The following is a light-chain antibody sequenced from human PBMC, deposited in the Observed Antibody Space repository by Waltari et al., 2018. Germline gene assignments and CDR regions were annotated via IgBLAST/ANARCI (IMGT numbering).Light chain of an antibody. V-gene: IGLV2-14*03. CDR2: DVN. CDR1: RSDIGAYYY. CDR3: MSYTTSTTVI. J-gene: IGLJ2*01. Sequence: QSAMTQPAPPSGSPGQSITISCTGTRSDIGAYYYVSWYQQCPGKAPELIIYDVNRRASGVSSRFSGSKSGTTASLTISGLQFEDEADYYCMSYTTSTTVIFGGGTKLTVL.